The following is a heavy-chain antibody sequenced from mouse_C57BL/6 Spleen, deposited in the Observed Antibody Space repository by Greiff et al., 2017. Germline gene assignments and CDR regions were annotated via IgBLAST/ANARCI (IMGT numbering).Heavy chain of an antibody. J-gene: IGHJ3*01. CDR3: ARGLYDGYSWFAY. CDR2: INPSSGYT. V-gene: IGHV1-7*01. CDR1: GYTFTSYW. Sequence: QVHVKQSGAELAKPGASVKLSCKASGYTFTSYWMHWVKQRPGQGLEWIGYINPSSGYTKYNQKFKDKATLTADKSSSTAYMQLSSLTYEDSAVYYCARGLYDGYSWFAYWGQGTLVTVSA. D-gene: IGHD2-3*01.